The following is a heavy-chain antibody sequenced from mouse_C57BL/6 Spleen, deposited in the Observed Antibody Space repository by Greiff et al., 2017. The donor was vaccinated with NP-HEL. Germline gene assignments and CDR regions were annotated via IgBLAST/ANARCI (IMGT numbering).Heavy chain of an antibody. D-gene: IGHD2-2*01. CDR2: ISNLAYSI. V-gene: IGHV5-15*04. CDR1: GFTFSDYG. Sequence: EVMLVESGGGLVQPGGSLKLSCAASGFTFSDYGMAWVRQAPRKGPEWVAFISNLAYSIYYADTVTGRFTISRENAKNTLYLEMSSLRSEDTAMYYCARRGYDENYAMDYWGQGTSVTVSS. CDR3: ARRGYDENYAMDY. J-gene: IGHJ4*01.